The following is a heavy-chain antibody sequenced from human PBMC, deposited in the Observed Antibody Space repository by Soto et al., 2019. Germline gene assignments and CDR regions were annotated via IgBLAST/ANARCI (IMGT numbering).Heavy chain of an antibody. CDR3: AAVIGRTVVSPYGMDV. CDR1: GFTFTSSA. D-gene: IGHD2-15*01. Sequence: ASVKVSCKASGFTFTSSAIQWVRQARGQRLEWIGWTVVGSGNTNYAQKFQERVTITRDMSTSTAYMELSSLRSEDTAVYYCAAVIGRTVVSPYGMDVWGQGTTVTVSS. CDR2: TVVGSGNT. V-gene: IGHV1-58*02. J-gene: IGHJ6*02.